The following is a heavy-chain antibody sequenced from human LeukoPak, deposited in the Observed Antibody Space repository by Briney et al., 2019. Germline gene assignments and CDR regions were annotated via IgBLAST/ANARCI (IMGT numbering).Heavy chain of an antibody. CDR2: MFHSGST. J-gene: IGHJ3*01. Sequence: PGGSLRLSCATSGFSFSSYAMSWIRQSPGKGLEWIASMFHSGSTYYNPSLKSRVTMSVDTSKNQFSLRLSSVTAADTAVYYCARETEKQWQYWGQGTTVSVSS. V-gene: IGHV4-38-2*02. CDR1: GFSFSSYA. D-gene: IGHD6-19*01. CDR3: ARETEKQWQY.